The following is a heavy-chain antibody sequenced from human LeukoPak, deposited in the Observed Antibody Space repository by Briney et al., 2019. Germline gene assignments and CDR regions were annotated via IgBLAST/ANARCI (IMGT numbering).Heavy chain of an antibody. D-gene: IGHD3-10*01. V-gene: IGHV3-48*03. CDR2: ISYSGTTI. Sequence: PGGSLRLSCAASGFTFSSYEMNWVRQAPGKGLEWVSHISYSGTTIHYADSVKGRFTISRDNAKNSLYLQMNSLRAEDTAVYYCARDGYYGSGTYLFDYWGQGTQVTVSS. J-gene: IGHJ4*02. CDR3: ARDGYYGSGTYLFDY. CDR1: GFTFSSYE.